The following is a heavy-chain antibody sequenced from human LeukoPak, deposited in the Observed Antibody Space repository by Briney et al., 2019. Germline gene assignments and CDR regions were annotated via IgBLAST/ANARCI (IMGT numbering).Heavy chain of an antibody. CDR2: IYSGGNT. D-gene: IGHD3-10*01. V-gene: IGHV3-53*01. CDR1: GFTVSSNS. CDR3: ARDLGDTYYYYGDI. J-gene: IGHJ3*02. Sequence: PGGSLRLSCTVSGFTVSSNSMSWVRQAPGKGLEWVSFIYSGGNTHYSDSVKGRFTISRDNSKNTLYLQMNSLRADDTAVYYCARDLGDTYYYYGDIWGQGTMVTVSS.